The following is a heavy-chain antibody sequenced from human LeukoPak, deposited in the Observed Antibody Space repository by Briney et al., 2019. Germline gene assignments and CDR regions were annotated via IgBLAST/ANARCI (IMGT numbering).Heavy chain of an antibody. CDR1: SYSIPSGYY. D-gene: IGHD5-12*01. CDR3: ARQVATKGEWAFDI. V-gene: IGHV4-38-2*02. Sequence: SETLSLTCSVSSYSIPSGYYWGWIRQPPGKGLEWIGSINLSGHTYYNPSLKSRVTISVDTFKNQFSLKLTSVTAADTAVYYCARQVATKGEWAFDIWGQGTMVTVSS. CDR2: INLSGHT. J-gene: IGHJ3*02.